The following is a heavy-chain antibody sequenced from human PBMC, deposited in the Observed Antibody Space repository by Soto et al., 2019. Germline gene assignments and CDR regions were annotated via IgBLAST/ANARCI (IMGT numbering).Heavy chain of an antibody. CDR1: GFSLRNARMG. J-gene: IGHJ6*03. CDR3: ARMLAVNYYYYYVDV. CDR2: ILSSDEK. Sequence: QVTLKESGPVLVNPTETLTLTCTVSGFSLRNARMGVSWIRQPPGKALEWLAHILSSDEKSYNTSLKGRVTLSKDTPKSQVVLTMTYVDPVDTATYFCARMLAVNYYYYYVDVWGEGTTVTVSS. D-gene: IGHD3-22*01. V-gene: IGHV2-26*01.